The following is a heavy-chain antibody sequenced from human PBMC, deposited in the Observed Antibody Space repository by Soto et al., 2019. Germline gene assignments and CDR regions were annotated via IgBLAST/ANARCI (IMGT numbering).Heavy chain of an antibody. CDR2: ISYDGSNK. CDR1: GFTFSSYA. Sequence: GGSLRLSCAASGFTFSSYAMHWVRQAPGKGLEWVAVISYDGSNKYYADSVKGRFTISRDNYKNTLYLQMNSMSAEDTAVYDWARCYCSGGSCYSYYYGMDVWGQGTTVTVSS. CDR3: ARCYCSGGSCYSYYYGMDV. J-gene: IGHJ6*02. D-gene: IGHD2-15*01. V-gene: IGHV3-30-3*01.